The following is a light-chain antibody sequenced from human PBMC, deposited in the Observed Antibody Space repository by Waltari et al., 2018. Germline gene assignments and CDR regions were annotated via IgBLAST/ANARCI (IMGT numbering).Light chain of an antibody. J-gene: IGKJ1*01. CDR2: WAS. CDR3: QQYYSTPQT. Sequence: DIVMTQSPDSLAVSLGERATINCKSSQSVLYSSNNKNYLAWYQQKPGPPPKLLIYWASTRESGFPDQFSGSGSGTDFTHTISSLQAEDVAVYYCQQYYSTPQTFGQGTKVEIK. CDR1: QSVLYSSNNKNY. V-gene: IGKV4-1*01.